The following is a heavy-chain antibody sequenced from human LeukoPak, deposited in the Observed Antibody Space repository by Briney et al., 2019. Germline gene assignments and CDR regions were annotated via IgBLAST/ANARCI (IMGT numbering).Heavy chain of an antibody. CDR2: ISSGSSTI. J-gene: IGHJ4*02. Sequence: GGSLRLSCAASGFTFSSYSMNWVRQAPGKGLEWVSYISSGSSTIYYADSVKGRFTISRDNAKNSLYLQMNSLRAEDTAVYYCARDAGGSYSDYWGQGTLVTVSS. CDR3: ARDAGGSYSDY. V-gene: IGHV3-48*04. CDR1: GFTFSSYS. D-gene: IGHD3-16*01.